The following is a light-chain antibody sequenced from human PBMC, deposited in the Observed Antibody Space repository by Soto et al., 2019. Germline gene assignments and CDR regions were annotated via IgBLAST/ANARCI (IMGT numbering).Light chain of an antibody. V-gene: IGKV3-15*01. J-gene: IGKJ1*01. CDR3: QQYNNWPTWT. Sequence: EIVMTQYPDTLSVSPGETVTLSCRARQSVGSNLAWYQQKPGQAPRLLIYGASTRATGIPARFSGSGSETEFTLTISSLQAEDSAVYFCQQYNNWPTWTFGQGTKVDIK. CDR1: QSVGSN. CDR2: GAS.